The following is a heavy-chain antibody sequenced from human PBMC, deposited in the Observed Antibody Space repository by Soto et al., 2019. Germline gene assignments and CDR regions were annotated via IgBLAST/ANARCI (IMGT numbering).Heavy chain of an antibody. CDR1: RSTFINAW. D-gene: IGHD2-15*01. CDR3: TVLKKGYCVESTCDSLRFDP. J-gene: IGHJ5*02. Sequence: EVQLVESGGGLVTPGGSLRLSCAASRSTFINAWMAWVRQAPGKGLEWVAHIKSESDGGTTDYAAPVKGRFTISRDASKNTLFLQMNSLNTEDTGVYYCTVLKKGYCVESTCDSLRFDPWGQGTLVTVSS. V-gene: IGHV3-15*01. CDR2: IKSESDGGTT.